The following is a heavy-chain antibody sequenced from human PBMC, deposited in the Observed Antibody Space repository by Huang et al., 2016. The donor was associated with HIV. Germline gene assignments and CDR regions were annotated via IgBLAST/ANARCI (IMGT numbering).Heavy chain of an antibody. CDR3: ARGPGGTAAGYYFDY. CDR2: INPSGGST. V-gene: IGHV1-46*03. J-gene: IGHJ4*02. CDR1: GYTFTRYY. Sequence: QVQLVQSGAEVKKAGASVKVSCQASGYTFTRYYMHWVRQAPGQGLAWRAIINPSGGSTSYAQEFQGRVTMTRDTSTSTVYMELSSLRSEDTAVYYCARGPGGTAAGYYFDYWGQGTLVTVSS. D-gene: IGHD6-13*01.